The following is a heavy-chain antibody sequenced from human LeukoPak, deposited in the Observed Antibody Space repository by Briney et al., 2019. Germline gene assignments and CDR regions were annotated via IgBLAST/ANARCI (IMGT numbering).Heavy chain of an antibody. D-gene: IGHD3-22*01. V-gene: IGHV1-8*03. CDR2: MNPNSGNT. CDR1: GYTFTSYD. Sequence: GASVKVSCMASGYTFTSYDINWVRQATGQGLEWMGWMNPNSGNTGYAQKFQGRVTITRNTSISTAYMELSSLRSEDTAVYYCARAQYYYDSSGYYPWSYYYYYMDVWGKGTTVTVSS. J-gene: IGHJ6*03. CDR3: ARAQYYYDSSGYYPWSYYYYYMDV.